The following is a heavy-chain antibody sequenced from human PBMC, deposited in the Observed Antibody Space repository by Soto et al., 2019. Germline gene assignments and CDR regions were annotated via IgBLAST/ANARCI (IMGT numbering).Heavy chain of an antibody. CDR2: IYYSGST. Sequence: XETLCLTCTVSGCSISSGRYYWSWIRQPRGKGLEWIGYIYYSGSTNFNPSLKSRVTISVDTSKNQFSLKLISVAAADTAVYYCARVVAAAGTEYWFDRWGQGTLVTVSS. CDR1: GCSISSGRYY. V-gene: IGHV4-61*01. CDR3: ARVVAAAGTEYWFDR. J-gene: IGHJ5*02. D-gene: IGHD6-13*01.